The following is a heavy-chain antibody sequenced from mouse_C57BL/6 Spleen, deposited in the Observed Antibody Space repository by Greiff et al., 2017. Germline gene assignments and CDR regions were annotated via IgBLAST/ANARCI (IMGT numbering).Heavy chain of an antibody. D-gene: IGHD2-1*01. CDR3: ALIYYGNYVYAMDY. V-gene: IGHV1-22*01. J-gene: IGHJ4*01. CDR2: INPNNGGT. CDR1: GYTFTDYN. Sequence: VQLQQSGPELVKPGASVKMSCKASGYTFTDYNMHWVKQSHGKSLEWIGYINPNNGGTSYNQKFKGKATLTVNKSSSTAYMELRSLTSEDSAVYYCALIYYGNYVYAMDYWGQGTSVTVSS.